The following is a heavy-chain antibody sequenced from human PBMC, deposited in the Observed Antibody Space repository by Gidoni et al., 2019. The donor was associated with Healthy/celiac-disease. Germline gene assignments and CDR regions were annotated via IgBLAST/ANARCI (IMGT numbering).Heavy chain of an antibody. Sequence: QVQLQQWGAGLLKPSETLSLTCAVYGGSFSGYYWSWIRQPPGKGLEWIGEINHSGSTNYNPSLKSRVTISVDTSKNQFSLKLSSVTAADTAVYYCARSQRDAFDIWGQGTMVTVSS. CDR2: INHSGST. V-gene: IGHV4-34*01. CDR3: ARSQRDAFDI. D-gene: IGHD1-1*01. CDR1: GGSFSGYY. J-gene: IGHJ3*02.